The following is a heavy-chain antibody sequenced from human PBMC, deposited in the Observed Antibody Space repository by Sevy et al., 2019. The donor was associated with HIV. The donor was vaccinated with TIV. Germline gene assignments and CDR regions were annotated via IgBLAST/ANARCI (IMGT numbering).Heavy chain of an antibody. CDR2: IHYTGGT. Sequence: SETLSLTCTVSGGSISNSDSYWSWIRQPPGKGLEWIGYIHYTGGTYYNPFLKSRVAMSVDTSEKQFSLKLSSMTEADTAVYYCASSQGYNHGPFDYWGQGTLVTVS. CDR3: ASSQGYNHGPFDY. J-gene: IGHJ4*02. V-gene: IGHV4-30-4*02. D-gene: IGHD2-15*01. CDR1: GGSISNSDSY.